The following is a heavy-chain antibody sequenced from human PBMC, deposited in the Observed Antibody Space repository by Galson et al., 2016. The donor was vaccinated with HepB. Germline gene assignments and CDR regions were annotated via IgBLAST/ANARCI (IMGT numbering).Heavy chain of an antibody. CDR3: ARTEFGIVGDTTAIVGY. CDR2: IFESGRT. D-gene: IGHD1-26*01. CDR1: GFTFSRYE. Sequence: LRLSCAASGFTFSRYEMNWVRQAPGKGLEWIGEIFESGRTNYNPSLKSRVTISLDNSKNQFSLKLTSVTAADTAVYYCARTEFGIVGDTTAIVGYWGQGTLVTVSS. V-gene: IGHV4-34*12. J-gene: IGHJ4*02.